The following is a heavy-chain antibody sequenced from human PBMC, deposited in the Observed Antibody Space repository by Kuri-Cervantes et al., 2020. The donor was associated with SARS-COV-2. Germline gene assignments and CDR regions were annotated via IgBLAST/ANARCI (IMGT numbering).Heavy chain of an antibody. V-gene: IGHV1-46*01. CDR3: AKYDYGDSNWFDP. J-gene: IGHJ5*02. CDR2: INPSGGST. CDR1: GYTFTSYY. D-gene: IGHD4-17*01. Sequence: ASVKVSCKASGYTFTSYYMHWVRQAPGQGLEWMGIINPSGGSTSYAQKFQGRVTMTTDTSTSTAYMELRSLRSDDTAVYYCAKYDYGDSNWFDPWGQGTLVTVSS.